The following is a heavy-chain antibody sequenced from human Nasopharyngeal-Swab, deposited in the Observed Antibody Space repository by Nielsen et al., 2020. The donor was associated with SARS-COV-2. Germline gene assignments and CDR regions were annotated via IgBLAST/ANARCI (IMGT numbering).Heavy chain of an antibody. CDR2: IRSKAYGGTT. D-gene: IGHD3-10*01. J-gene: IGHJ6*02. CDR1: GFTFGDYA. Sequence: GESLKISCTASGFTFGDYAMSWVRQAPGKGLEWVGFIRSKAYGGTTEYAASVKGRFTISRDDSKSTAYLQMNSLKTEDTAVYYCTRDIRVRGVPSDYYYGMDVWGQGTTVTVSS. CDR3: TRDIRVRGVPSDYYYGMDV. V-gene: IGHV3-49*04.